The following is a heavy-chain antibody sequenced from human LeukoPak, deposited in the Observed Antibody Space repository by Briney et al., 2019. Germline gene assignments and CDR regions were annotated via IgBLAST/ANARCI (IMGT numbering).Heavy chain of an antibody. CDR3: AKDQFYYGSGSYYEYAFDI. D-gene: IGHD3-10*01. J-gene: IGHJ3*02. V-gene: IGHV3-23*01. CDR1: GFTFSSYA. Sequence: GGSLRLSRAASGFTFSSYAMSWVRQAPGKGLEWVSAISGSGGSTYYADSVKGRFTISRDNSKNTLYLQMNSLRAEDTAVYYCAKDQFYYGSGSYYEYAFDIWGQGTVVTVSS. CDR2: ISGSGGST.